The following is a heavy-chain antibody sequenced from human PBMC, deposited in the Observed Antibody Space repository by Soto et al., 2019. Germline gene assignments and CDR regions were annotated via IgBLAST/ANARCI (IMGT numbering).Heavy chain of an antibody. CDR2: INHSGST. V-gene: IGHV4-34*01. D-gene: IGHD2-21*01. CDR3: ARGDAVVIPIRYYFDS. J-gene: IGHJ4*02. CDR1: GGSISGYY. Sequence: ASETLSLTCTVSGGSISGYYWNWLRQPPGKGLEWIGEINHSGSTNYNPSLKSRVTISVDTSNNQFSLKLSSVTAADTAVYYCARGDAVVIPIRYYFDSWGRGTLVTVSS.